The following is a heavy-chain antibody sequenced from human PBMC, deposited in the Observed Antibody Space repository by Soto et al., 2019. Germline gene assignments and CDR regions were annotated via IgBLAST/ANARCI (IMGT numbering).Heavy chain of an antibody. CDR3: ARDRFGGAAAGRDY. J-gene: IGHJ4*02. V-gene: IGHV3-21*01. D-gene: IGHD6-13*01. CDR2: ISSSSSYI. Sequence: EVQLVESGGGLVKPGGSLRLSCAASGFTFSSYSMNWVRQAPGKGLEWVSSISSSSSYIYYADSVKGRFTISRDNAKNSLYLQMNSLRAEDTAVYYCARDRFGGAAAGRDYWGQGTLVTVSS. CDR1: GFTFSSYS.